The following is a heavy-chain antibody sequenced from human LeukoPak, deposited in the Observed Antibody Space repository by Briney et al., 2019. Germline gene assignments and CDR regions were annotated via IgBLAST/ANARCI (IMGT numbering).Heavy chain of an antibody. Sequence: ETLSLTCTVSGGSISSYYWSWIRQPPGKGLEWIGYIYYSGSTNYNPSLKSRVTISVDTSKNQFSLKLSSVTAADTAVYYCASSGYSYGFFDYWGQGTLVTVSS. V-gene: IGHV4-59*01. CDR2: IYYSGST. CDR1: GGSISSYY. CDR3: ASSGYSYGFFDY. D-gene: IGHD5-18*01. J-gene: IGHJ4*02.